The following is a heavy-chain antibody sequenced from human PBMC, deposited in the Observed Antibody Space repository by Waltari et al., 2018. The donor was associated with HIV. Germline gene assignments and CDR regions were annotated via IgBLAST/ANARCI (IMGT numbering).Heavy chain of an antibody. CDR2: IRYDGNTK. CDR3: AKELRSGYSYYYYGMDV. Sequence: QGQLVAYGGGGVQPGGSLRLSCAASGFSFSISGMHGVRQAPGKGLEWVTFIRYDGNTKYYADSVKGRFTISRDNSKNTLYLQMSSLRAEDTAVYYCAKELRSGYSYYYYGMDVWGQGTTVTVSS. D-gene: IGHD2-15*01. CDR1: GFSFSISG. J-gene: IGHJ6*02. V-gene: IGHV3-30*02.